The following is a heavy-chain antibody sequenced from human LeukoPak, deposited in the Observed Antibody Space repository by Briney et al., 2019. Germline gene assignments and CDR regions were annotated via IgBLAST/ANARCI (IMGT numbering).Heavy chain of an antibody. Sequence: GSLRLSCAASGFTFSSYAMSWVRQAPGKGLEWVSVISGSGGSTYYADSVKGRFTISRDNSKNTLYVQMNSLRAEDTAVYYCAKDRSGIALAGSFDYWGQGTLVTVSS. CDR2: ISGSGGST. J-gene: IGHJ4*02. CDR1: GFTFSSYA. D-gene: IGHD6-19*01. V-gene: IGHV3-23*01. CDR3: AKDRSGIALAGSFDY.